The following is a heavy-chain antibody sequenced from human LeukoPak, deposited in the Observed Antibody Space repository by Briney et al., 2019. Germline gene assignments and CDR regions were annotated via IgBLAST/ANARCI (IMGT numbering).Heavy chain of an antibody. Sequence: SETLSLTCTVSGGSISSYYWSWIRQPAGKGLEWIGRIYTSGSTNYNPSLKSRVTMSVDTSKNQFSLKLSSVTAADTAVYYCARGLYYDFWSGYYFAFDIWGQGTMVTVSS. J-gene: IGHJ3*02. V-gene: IGHV4-4*07. CDR1: GGSISSYY. CDR3: ARGLYYDFWSGYYFAFDI. CDR2: IYTSGST. D-gene: IGHD3-3*01.